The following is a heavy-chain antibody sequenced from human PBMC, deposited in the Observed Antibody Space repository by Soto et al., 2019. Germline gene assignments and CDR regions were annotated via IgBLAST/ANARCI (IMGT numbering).Heavy chain of an antibody. CDR1: GGSISGSY. CDR2: VYYTGST. CDR3: ARSVAVPGAHIDY. J-gene: IGHJ4*02. V-gene: IGHV4-59*01. Sequence: SVTLSLTCSVSGGSISGSYWSWIRQSPGKGLEWLGYVYYTGSTNYSPSLRSRVSISVDTSKNEFSLRLSAVTAADTAVYFCARSVAVPGAHIDYWGQGTQVTVSS. D-gene: IGHD6-19*01.